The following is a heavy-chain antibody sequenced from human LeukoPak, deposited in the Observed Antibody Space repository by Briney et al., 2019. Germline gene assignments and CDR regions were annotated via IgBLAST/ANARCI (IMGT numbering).Heavy chain of an antibody. CDR3: AKVSAWAMVGATYFDY. CDR1: GFTFSSYA. D-gene: IGHD1-26*01. J-gene: IGHJ4*02. Sequence: GGSLRLSCAASGFTFSSYAMSWVRQAPGKGLEWVSSISGNSGSTYYADSVKGRFTISRDNSKNTVYLQMNSVRAEDTAVYYCAKVSAWAMVGATYFDYWGQGTLVTVSS. CDR2: ISGNSGST. V-gene: IGHV3-23*01.